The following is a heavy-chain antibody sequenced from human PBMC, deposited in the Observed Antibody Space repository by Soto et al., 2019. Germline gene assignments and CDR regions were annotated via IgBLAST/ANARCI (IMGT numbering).Heavy chain of an antibody. J-gene: IGHJ1*01. CDR3: AIYDSSGSRGFQH. CDR2: IFYSGSI. V-gene: IGHV4-31*03. D-gene: IGHD3-22*01. CDR1: GGSIGSGVYY. Sequence: SETLSLTCTVSGGSIGSGVYYWSWIRQHPGKGLEWIGYIFYSGSIYYNPSLKSRVTISVDTSKSQFSLKLSSVTAADTAVYYCAIYDSSGSRGFQHWGQGTLVTVSS.